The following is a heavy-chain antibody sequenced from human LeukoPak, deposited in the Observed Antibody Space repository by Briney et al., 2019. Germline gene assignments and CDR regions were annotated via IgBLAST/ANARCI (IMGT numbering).Heavy chain of an antibody. CDR2: IYYSGST. D-gene: IGHD6-19*01. Sequence: PSETLSLTCTVSGGSISSYYWSWIRQPPGKGLEWLGYIYYSGSTNYNPSLKSRVTISVDTSKNQFSLKLSSVTAADTAVYYCARLTEYSSGWYGSDAFDIWGQGTMVTVSS. CDR3: ARLTEYSSGWYGSDAFDI. J-gene: IGHJ3*02. CDR1: GGSISSYY. V-gene: IGHV4-59*08.